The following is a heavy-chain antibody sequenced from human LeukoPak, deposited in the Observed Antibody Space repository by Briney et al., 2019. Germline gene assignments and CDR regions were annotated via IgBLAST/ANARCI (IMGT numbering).Heavy chain of an antibody. J-gene: IGHJ4*02. CDR2: IYYGENT. CDR3: ARAPPDGSTSREGEYYFDY. D-gene: IGHD2-2*01. Sequence: SETLSLTCTVSDGSITSYYWSWIRQPPGKGLEWIGYIYYGENTNYNPSLKSRVTISVDTSKNQFSLKLSSVTAADTAVYYCARAPPDGSTSREGEYYFDYWGQGTLVTVSS. CDR1: DGSITSYY. V-gene: IGHV4-59*12.